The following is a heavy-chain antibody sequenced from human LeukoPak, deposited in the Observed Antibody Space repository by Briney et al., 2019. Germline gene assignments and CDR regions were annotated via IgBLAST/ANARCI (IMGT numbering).Heavy chain of an antibody. Sequence: GASVKVSCKASGYTLTSNYMHWVRQAPGQGLEWMGMINPNDDSATYAQKFQGRVTMTRDTSTSTVYMELSSLKFEGTAVYYCARGYDTSTGTLDYWGQGTLVTVTS. D-gene: IGHD3-9*01. J-gene: IGHJ4*02. CDR1: GYTLTSNY. CDR3: ARGYDTSTGTLDY. CDR2: INPNDDSA. V-gene: IGHV1-46*01.